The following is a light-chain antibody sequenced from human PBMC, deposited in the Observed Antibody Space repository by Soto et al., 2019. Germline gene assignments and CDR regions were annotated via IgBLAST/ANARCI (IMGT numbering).Light chain of an antibody. CDR1: QSISSW. CDR3: QQYNSSPT. V-gene: IGKV1-5*03. Sequence: DIQMTQSPSTLSASVGDRVTITCRASQSISSWLAWYQQKPGKAPKLLIYKASSLESGVPSRFSGSGSGTEFTLTISSLQPDDFATYYCQQYNSSPTFGQGTKFEIK. J-gene: IGKJ1*01. CDR2: KAS.